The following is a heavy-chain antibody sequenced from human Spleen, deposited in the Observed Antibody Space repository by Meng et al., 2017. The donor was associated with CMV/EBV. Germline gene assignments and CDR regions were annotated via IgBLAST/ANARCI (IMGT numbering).Heavy chain of an antibody. V-gene: IGHV3-74*01. Sequence: GGSLRLSCATSDFGFSGQWMHWVRQRPGSGLVWVSRINSVGTEINYADSVKGRFTISRDNAKNSLFLQMHSLRDGDTAFYHCVRDSAATVRVSGKPFDNWGQGTLVTVSS. CDR1: DFGFSGQW. J-gene: IGHJ4*02. CDR2: INSVGTEI. D-gene: IGHD6-19*01. CDR3: VRDSAATVRVSGKPFDN.